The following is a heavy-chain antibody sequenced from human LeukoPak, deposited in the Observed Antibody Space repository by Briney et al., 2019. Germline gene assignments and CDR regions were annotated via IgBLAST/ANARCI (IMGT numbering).Heavy chain of an antibody. CDR3: ARPLPMVRGGWFDP. D-gene: IGHD3-10*01. CDR2: INHSGST. J-gene: IGHJ5*02. Sequence: SETLSLTCAVYGGSFSGYYWSWIRQPPGKGLEWTGEINHSGSTNYNPSLKSRVTISVDTSKNQFSLKLSSVTAADTAVYYCARPLPMVRGGWFDPWGQGTLVTVSS. V-gene: IGHV4-34*01. CDR1: GGSFSGYY.